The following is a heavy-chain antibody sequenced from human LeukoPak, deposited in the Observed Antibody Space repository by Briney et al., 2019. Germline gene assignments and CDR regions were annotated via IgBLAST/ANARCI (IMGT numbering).Heavy chain of an antibody. J-gene: IGHJ6*03. CDR3: AREVADYGGYYYYHYMDV. Sequence: SQTLSLTCTVSGGSISSGSYYWSWIRQPAGKVLEWIGRIYTSGSTNYNPSLKSRVTISVDTSKNQFSLKLSSVTAADTAVYYCAREVADYGGYYYYHYMDVWGKGTTVTISS. D-gene: IGHD4-23*01. CDR1: GGSISSGSYY. V-gene: IGHV4-61*02. CDR2: IYTSGST.